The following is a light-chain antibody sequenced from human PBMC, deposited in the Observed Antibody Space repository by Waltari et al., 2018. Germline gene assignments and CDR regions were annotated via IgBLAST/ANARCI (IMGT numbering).Light chain of an antibody. J-gene: IGLJ3*02. Sequence: QSALTQPASVSGSPGQSITISCTGTSRDIGGYNYVSWYVQYSDTAPRLIIFDVTKRPSGVSCRFSGSTSVNTAALSSSGRRTEDEADYICSSYTSTSAVVFGGGTRLTVL. CDR1: SRDIGGYNY. CDR3: SSYTSTSAVV. V-gene: IGLV2-14*01. CDR2: DVT.